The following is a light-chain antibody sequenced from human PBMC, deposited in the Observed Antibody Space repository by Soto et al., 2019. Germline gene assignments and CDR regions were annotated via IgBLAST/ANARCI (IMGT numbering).Light chain of an antibody. J-gene: IGKJ2*01. CDR1: QTITNS. CDR3: QQSDSNPRT. Sequence: DIQMTQSASSLSASVGDRVTIICRASQTITNSLNWYQHKPGNAPKLLIYAASSLQSGVPSRFSGSGSGTDFTLPIISLQPEDFATYYCQQSDSNPRTFGQGTKLEIK. V-gene: IGKV1-39*01. CDR2: AAS.